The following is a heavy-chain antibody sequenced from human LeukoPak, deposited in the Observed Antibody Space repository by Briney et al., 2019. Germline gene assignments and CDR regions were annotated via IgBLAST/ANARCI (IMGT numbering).Heavy chain of an antibody. J-gene: IGHJ3*02. D-gene: IGHD2-2*01. Sequence: SETLSLTCTVSGGSISSYYWSWIRQPAGKGLEWIGRIYTSGSTNYNPSLKSRVTMSVDTSKNQFSLKLSSVTAADTAVYYCARDLGYCSRTSCYLDAFDIWGQGTMVTVSS. CDR3: ARDLGYCSRTSCYLDAFDI. CDR2: IYTSGST. V-gene: IGHV4-4*07. CDR1: GGSISSYY.